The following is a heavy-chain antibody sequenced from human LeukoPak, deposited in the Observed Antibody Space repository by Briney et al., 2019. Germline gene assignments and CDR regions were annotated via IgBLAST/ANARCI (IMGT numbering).Heavy chain of an antibody. CDR2: FDPEDGET. Sequence: GASVKVSCKVSGYTLTELSMHWVRQAPGKGLEGMGGFDPEDGETIYAQKFQGRVTMTEDTYTDTAYMELSSLRSEDTAVYYCATPGYCSGGSCYGYWGQGTLVTVSS. CDR3: ATPGYCSGGSCYGY. D-gene: IGHD2-15*01. V-gene: IGHV1-24*01. CDR1: GYTLTELS. J-gene: IGHJ4*02.